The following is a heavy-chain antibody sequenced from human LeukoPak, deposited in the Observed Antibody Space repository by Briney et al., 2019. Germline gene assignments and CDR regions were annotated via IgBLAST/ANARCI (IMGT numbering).Heavy chain of an antibody. D-gene: IGHD3-10*01. V-gene: IGHV4-61*02. CDR2: LFTSGNT. CDR3: AGSVVRGVIDY. Sequence: PSQTLSLTCTVSGGSISSDSYSWSWIRQPAGKELEFIGRLFTSGNTNYNLSLKSRVTISLDTSKNQFSLMLRSVTAADTAVYYCAGSVVRGVIDYWGQGTLVTVSS. J-gene: IGHJ4*02. CDR1: GGSISSDSYS.